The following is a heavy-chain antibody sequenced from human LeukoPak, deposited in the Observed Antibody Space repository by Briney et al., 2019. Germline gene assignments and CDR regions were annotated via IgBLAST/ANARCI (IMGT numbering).Heavy chain of an antibody. V-gene: IGHV1-18*01. CDR3: AREKGFTYYYDSIGYHYFDY. CDR1: GYTFTSYG. J-gene: IGHJ4*02. CDR2: ISAYNGNT. Sequence: ASVKVSCKASGYTFTSYGISWVRQAPGQGLEWMGWISAYNGNTNYAQKLQGRVTMTTDTSTSTAYMELRSLRSDDTAVYYCAREKGFTYYYDSIGYHYFDYWGQGTLVTVSS. D-gene: IGHD3-22*01.